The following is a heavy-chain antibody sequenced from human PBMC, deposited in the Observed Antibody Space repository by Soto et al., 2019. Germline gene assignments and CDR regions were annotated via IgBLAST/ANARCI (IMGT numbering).Heavy chain of an antibody. Sequence: SETLSLTCTVSGASMSPSYWSWIRQPPGKGLEWIGYIYYDGNTNYNPSLKSRVTMSVDTSRNQFSLILRSMTAADTAVYYCARGGWSVDTWGQGTVATVA. CDR2: IYYDGNT. J-gene: IGHJ4*02. D-gene: IGHD2-15*01. V-gene: IGHV4-59*01. CDR3: ARGGWSVDT. CDR1: GASMSPSY.